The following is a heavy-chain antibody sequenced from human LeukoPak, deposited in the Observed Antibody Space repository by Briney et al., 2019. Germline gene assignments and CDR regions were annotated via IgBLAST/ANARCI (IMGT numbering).Heavy chain of an antibody. Sequence: GGCLRLSRAASVFTFNSYGMHWVRQAPGKGREGVAFKRYDGSNKYYADSAERRFTISRDNSKNTLYLQMDSERAEDTAVYYCAKQTERWFGGNWFDPWGEGTLVTVS. V-gene: IGHV3-30*02. CDR1: VFTFNSYG. D-gene: IGHD3-10*01. CDR3: AKQTERWFGGNWFDP. CDR2: KRYDGSNK. J-gene: IGHJ5*02.